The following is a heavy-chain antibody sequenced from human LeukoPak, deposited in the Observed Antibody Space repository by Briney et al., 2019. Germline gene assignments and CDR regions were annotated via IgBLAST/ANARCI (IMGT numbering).Heavy chain of an antibody. Sequence: PGGFLRLSCAASGFTVSSNYMSWVRQAPGKGLEWVANIKQDGSEKYYVDSVRGRFTISRDNAKNSLYLQMNSLRAEDTAVYYCARDKIVGATHFDYWGQGTLVTVSS. CDR2: IKQDGSEK. D-gene: IGHD1-26*01. CDR1: GFTVSSNY. J-gene: IGHJ4*02. V-gene: IGHV3-7*01. CDR3: ARDKIVGATHFDY.